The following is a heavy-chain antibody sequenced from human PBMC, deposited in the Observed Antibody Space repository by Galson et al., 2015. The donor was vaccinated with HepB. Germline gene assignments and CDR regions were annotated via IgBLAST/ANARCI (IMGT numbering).Heavy chain of an antibody. J-gene: IGHJ6*02. V-gene: IGHV6-1*01. CDR2: TSYRSKWYN. Sequence: CAISGDSVSSHSAAWNWIRQSPSRGLEWLGRTSYRSKWYNDYAVSVKSRITINPDTSKNQFSLQLNSVTPEDTAVYYRARGPPDSSGWHPFRNYYGMDVWGQGTTVTVSS. CDR1: GDSVSSHSAA. D-gene: IGHD6-19*01. CDR3: ARGPPDSSGWHPFRNYYGMDV.